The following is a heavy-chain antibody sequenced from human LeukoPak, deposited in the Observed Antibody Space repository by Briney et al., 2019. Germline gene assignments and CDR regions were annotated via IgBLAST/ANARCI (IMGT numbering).Heavy chain of an antibody. J-gene: IGHJ4*02. CDR2: MNPNSGGT. CDR1: GYTFIAYY. D-gene: IGHD5-12*01. CDR3: ARAIVATFATDY. Sequence: ASVKVSFKASGYTFIAYYIHWVRQAPGQGLEWMGWMNPNSGGTNYAQKFQGRVTMTRDTSISTAYMELSRLRSDDTAVYYCARAIVATFATDYWGQGTLVTVSS. V-gene: IGHV1-2*02.